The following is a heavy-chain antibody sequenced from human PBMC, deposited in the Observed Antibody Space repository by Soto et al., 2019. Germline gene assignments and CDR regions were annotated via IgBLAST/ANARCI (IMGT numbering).Heavy chain of an antibody. CDR2: ISYDGSNK. Sequence: GSLRRSCAASGFTFSSYAMHWVRQAPGKGLEWVAVISYDGSNKYYADSVKGRFTISRDNSKNTLYLQMNSLRAEDTAVYYCARRGVLGATDADGMDVWGQGTTVTVSS. CDR1: GFTFSSYA. V-gene: IGHV3-30-3*01. D-gene: IGHD1-26*01. CDR3: ARRGVLGATDADGMDV. J-gene: IGHJ6*02.